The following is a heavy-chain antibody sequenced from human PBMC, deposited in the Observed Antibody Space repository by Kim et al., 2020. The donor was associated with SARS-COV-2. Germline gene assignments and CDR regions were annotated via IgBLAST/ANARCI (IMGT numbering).Heavy chain of an antibody. CDR3: AKDRIVVVPGALDY. Sequence: DPVKSRFPTSRDNSNNTQYLQMNGLRAADTAVYYCAKDRIVVVPGALDYWGQGTLVTVSS. D-gene: IGHD2-2*01. J-gene: IGHJ4*02. V-gene: IGHV3-30*02.